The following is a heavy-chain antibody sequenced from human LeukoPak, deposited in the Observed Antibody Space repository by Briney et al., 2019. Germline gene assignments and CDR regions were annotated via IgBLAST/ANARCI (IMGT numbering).Heavy chain of an antibody. J-gene: IGHJ6*02. CDR1: GGSFSSYD. D-gene: IGHD1-26*01. CDR2: IYYSGST. CDR3: ARYSVATRYYYDYGTDG. Sequence: AGTLSLTCTASGGSFSSYDWSWIRQPPGKGLEWVGYIYYSGSTNYNASLKSRVTISVDPSKNQFSLKMRSLTAADTAVYYRARYSVATRYYYDYGTDGWGQATTVT. V-gene: IGHV4-59*12.